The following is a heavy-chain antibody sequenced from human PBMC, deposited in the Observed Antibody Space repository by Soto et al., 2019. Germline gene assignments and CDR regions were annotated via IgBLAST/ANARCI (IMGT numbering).Heavy chain of an antibody. J-gene: IGHJ3*02. Sequence: QLQLQESGPGLVKPSETLSLTCTVSGGSISSSSYYWGWIRQPPGKGLEWIGSIYYSGSTYYNPSLKSRVTISVDTSKNQFSLKLSSVTAADTAVYYCARHKHYYDSSGYPRPDAFDIWGQGTMVTVSS. CDR3: ARHKHYYDSSGYPRPDAFDI. V-gene: IGHV4-39*01. CDR1: GGSISSSSYY. D-gene: IGHD3-22*01. CDR2: IYYSGST.